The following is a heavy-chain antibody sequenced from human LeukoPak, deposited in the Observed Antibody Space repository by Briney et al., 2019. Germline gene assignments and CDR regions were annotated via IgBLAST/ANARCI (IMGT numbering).Heavy chain of an antibody. J-gene: IGHJ3*02. CDR2: ISPNNGHT. V-gene: IGHV1-18*01. CDR1: GGTFSSYA. Sequence: GASVKVSCKASGGTFSSYAISWVRQAPGQGLEWMGWISPNNGHTYYAQKLQGRVTMTTDTSTSTAYMELRSLRSDDTAVYYCARKSYVWGSYRSDDALDIWGQGTMVTVSS. D-gene: IGHD3-16*02. CDR3: ARKSYVWGSYRSDDALDI.